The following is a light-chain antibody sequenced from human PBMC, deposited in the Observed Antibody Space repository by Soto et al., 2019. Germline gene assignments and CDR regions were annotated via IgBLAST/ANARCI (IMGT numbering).Light chain of an antibody. Sequence: QSVLTQPPSASGSPGQSVTISCTGTSSDVGSFNYVSWYQQHPGKAPKLMIYEVTKRPSGVPDRFSGSKSGNTASPTVSGLQAEDEADYYCSSYAGSNNWNFGTGTKLTVL. J-gene: IGLJ1*01. CDR2: EVT. V-gene: IGLV2-8*01. CDR3: SSYAGSNNWN. CDR1: SSDVGSFNY.